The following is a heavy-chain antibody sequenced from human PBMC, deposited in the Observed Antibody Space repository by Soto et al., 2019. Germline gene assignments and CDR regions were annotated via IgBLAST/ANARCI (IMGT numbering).Heavy chain of an antibody. CDR3: ARDPSMVRGENWYFDL. J-gene: IGHJ2*01. CDR2: ISSSRSYI. Sequence: EVQLVDSGGGLVKPGGSLRLSCAASGFTFSSYSMNWVRQAPGKGLEWVSSISSSRSYIYYADSVRGRFTISRDDAKNSLYVQMNSLRAEDTAVYYCARDPSMVRGENWYFDLWGRGTLVTVSS. D-gene: IGHD3-10*01. CDR1: GFTFSSYS. V-gene: IGHV3-21*01.